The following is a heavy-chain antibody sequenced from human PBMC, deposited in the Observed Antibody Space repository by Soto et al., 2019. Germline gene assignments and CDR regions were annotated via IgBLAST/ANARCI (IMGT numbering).Heavy chain of an antibody. CDR3: ARDPEYYGSGTYVDL. J-gene: IGHJ2*01. CDR1: GYTFTNYG. Sequence: QVQLVQSGAEVKKPGASVKVSCKASGYTFTNYGIIWARQAPGQGLEWMGWISANNGNTNYAQKVQGRVTMTTDTSTTTADLELRSLRSDDTAIYYCARDPEYYGSGTYVDLWGRGTLVTVSS. V-gene: IGHV1-18*01. CDR2: ISANNGNT. D-gene: IGHD3-10*01.